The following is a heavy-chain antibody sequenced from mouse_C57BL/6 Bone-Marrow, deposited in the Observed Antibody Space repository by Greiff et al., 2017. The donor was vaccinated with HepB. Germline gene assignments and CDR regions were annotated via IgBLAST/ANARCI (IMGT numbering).Heavy chain of an antibody. Sequence: VQLQQPGAELVKPGASVKLSCKASGYTFTSYWMHWVKQRPGQGLAWIGMIHPNSGSTNYNEKFKSKATLTVDKSSSTAYMQLSSLTSEDSAVYYCTRRGIYDYALYYWGQGTTLTVSS. V-gene: IGHV1-64*01. D-gene: IGHD2-4*01. CDR3: TRRGIYDYALYY. J-gene: IGHJ2*01. CDR1: GYTFTSYW. CDR2: IHPNSGST.